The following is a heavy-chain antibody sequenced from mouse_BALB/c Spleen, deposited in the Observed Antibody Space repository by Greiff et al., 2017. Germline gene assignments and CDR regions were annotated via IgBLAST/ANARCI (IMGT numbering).Heavy chain of an antibody. V-gene: IGHV1-77*01. D-gene: IGHD2-3*01. CDR1: GYTFTDYV. CDR2: IYPGSGST. Sequence: VQLQQSGPELVKPGASVKMSCKASGYTFTDYVISWVKQRTGQGLEWIGEIYPGSGSTYYNEKFKGKATLTADKSSNTAYMQLSSLTSEDSAVYYCGRSDGYYAMDYWGQGTSVTVSS. J-gene: IGHJ4*01. CDR3: GRSDGYYAMDY.